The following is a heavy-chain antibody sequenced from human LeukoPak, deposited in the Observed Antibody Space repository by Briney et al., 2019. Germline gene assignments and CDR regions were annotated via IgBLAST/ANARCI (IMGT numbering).Heavy chain of an antibody. J-gene: IGHJ4*02. Sequence: GGSLRLSCAASGFIFSDYYMSWIRQAPGKGLEWVSYISSSGSTMYYTDSVKGRFTISRDNAKDSLYLQMNSLRVEDTAVYYCARDSGRFRLDYWGLGVLVTVSS. D-gene: IGHD6-19*01. CDR3: ARDSGRFRLDY. CDR2: ISSSGSTM. CDR1: GFIFSDYY. V-gene: IGHV3-11*04.